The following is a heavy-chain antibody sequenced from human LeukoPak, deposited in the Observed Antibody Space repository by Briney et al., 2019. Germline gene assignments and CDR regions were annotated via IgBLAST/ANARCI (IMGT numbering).Heavy chain of an antibody. Sequence: GRSLRLFCAAAGFTVSSYWMRWVRQAPGKGLVWLSRINNDGRTINYAASVEGRFTLSRDIAKNTLYLQMNSLRAEDTAVYYCVRVAAGTGSFDIWGQGTMVTVSS. V-gene: IGHV3-74*01. CDR1: GFTVSSYW. D-gene: IGHD6-13*01. J-gene: IGHJ3*02. CDR2: INNDGRTI. CDR3: VRVAAGTGSFDI.